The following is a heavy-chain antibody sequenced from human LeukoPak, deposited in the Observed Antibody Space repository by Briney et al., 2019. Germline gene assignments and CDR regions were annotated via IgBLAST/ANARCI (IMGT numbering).Heavy chain of an antibody. CDR3: ARDLGRGYCGGDCYYDY. CDR1: GGFVSSGSYY. CDR2: IYYSGST. V-gene: IGHV4-61*01. D-gene: IGHD2-21*02. J-gene: IGHJ4*02. Sequence: SETLSLTCTVSGGFVSSGSYYWSWVRQPPGKGLEWIGYIYYSGSTNYNPSLKSRVTISVDTSKNQFSLKLSSVTAADTAVYYCARDLGRGYCGGDCYYDYWGQGTLVTVSS.